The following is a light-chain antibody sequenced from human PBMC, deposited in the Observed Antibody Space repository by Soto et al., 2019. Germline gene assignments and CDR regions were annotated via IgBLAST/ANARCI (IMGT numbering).Light chain of an antibody. Sequence: LSPATVTLSPGAGASLSCTSTQRVSSTYLAWYQQKPGQAPRLLIYGASSRAAGIPDRFSGSPSGTDFTFTISRLEPEDFAVYYCQQYGSSPFTFGQGTRLEI. CDR2: GAS. CDR1: QRVSSTY. CDR3: QQYGSSPFT. J-gene: IGKJ5*01. V-gene: IGKV3-20*01.